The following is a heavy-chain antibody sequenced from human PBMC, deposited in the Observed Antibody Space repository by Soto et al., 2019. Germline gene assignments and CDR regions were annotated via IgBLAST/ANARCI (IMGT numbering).Heavy chain of an antibody. D-gene: IGHD4-4*01. CDR1: EFTFGTYA. J-gene: IGHJ4*02. V-gene: IGHV3-23*01. CDR3: ATRTVRVY. CDR2: ISSSGGST. Sequence: GSLRLSCAASEFTFGTYAMSWVRQAPGKGLEWVSTISSSGGSTYFADPVKGRFTISRDNSKNTLYLQMNSLRAEDTAVYYCATRTVRVYWGQGTLVTVSS.